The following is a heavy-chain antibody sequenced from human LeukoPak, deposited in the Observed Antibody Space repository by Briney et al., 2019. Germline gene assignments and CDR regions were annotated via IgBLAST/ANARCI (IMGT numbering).Heavy chain of an antibody. D-gene: IGHD3-10*01. CDR3: ARDEYYYGSGSYLYYMDV. J-gene: IGHJ3*01. CDR1: GGSISSYY. V-gene: IGHV4-4*07. Sequence: SETLSLTCTVSGGSISSYYWNWIRQPAGKGLEWIGRIYTSGSTNYNPSLKSRVTMSVDTSKNQFSLKLSSVTAADTAVYYCARDEYYYGSGSYLYYMDVWGQGTMVTVSS. CDR2: IYTSGST.